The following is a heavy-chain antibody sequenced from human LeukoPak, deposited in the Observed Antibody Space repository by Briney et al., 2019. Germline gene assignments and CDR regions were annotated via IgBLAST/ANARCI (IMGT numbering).Heavy chain of an antibody. D-gene: IGHD3-3*01. Sequence: GGSLRLSCAASGFTFSSYAMHWVRQAPGKGLEYVSAISSNGGSTYYANSVKGRFTISRDNSKNTLYLQMGSLRAEDMAVYYCARGPYYDFWSGYYLFGMDVWGQGTTVTVSS. V-gene: IGHV3-64*01. CDR2: ISSNGGST. CDR1: GFTFSSYA. J-gene: IGHJ6*02. CDR3: ARGPYYDFWSGYYLFGMDV.